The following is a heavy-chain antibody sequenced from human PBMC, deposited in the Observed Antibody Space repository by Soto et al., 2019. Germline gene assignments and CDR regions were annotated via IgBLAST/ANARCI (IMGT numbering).Heavy chain of an antibody. CDR2: ISYDGSNK. V-gene: IGHV3-30*18. D-gene: IGHD5-18*01. CDR1: GFTFSSYG. Sequence: QVQLVESGGGVVQPGRSLRLSCAASGFTFSSYGMHWVRQAPGKGLEWVAVISYDGSNKYYADSVKGRFTISRDNSKNTLYLQMTSLRAEDTAVYYCAKGSTAMTSFDYWGQGTLVTVSS. J-gene: IGHJ4*02. CDR3: AKGSTAMTSFDY.